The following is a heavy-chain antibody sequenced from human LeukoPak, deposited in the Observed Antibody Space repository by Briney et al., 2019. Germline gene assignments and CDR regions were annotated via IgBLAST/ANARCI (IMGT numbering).Heavy chain of an antibody. CDR1: GFTLSSNY. D-gene: IGHD1-26*01. V-gene: IGHV3-53*01. CDR3: ASSVRGATEYYFDY. CDR2: IYSGGST. J-gene: IGHJ4*02. Sequence: GGSLRLSCAGSGFTLSSNYMSWVRQPPGKGLEWVSVIYSGGSTYYANSVKGRFTISRENSKKTLYLQMNSLRAEDTAVYYCASSVRGATEYYFDYWGQGTLVTVSS.